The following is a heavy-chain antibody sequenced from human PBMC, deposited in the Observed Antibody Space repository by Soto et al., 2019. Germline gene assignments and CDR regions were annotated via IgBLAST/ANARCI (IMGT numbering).Heavy chain of an antibody. V-gene: IGHV1-69*13. CDR3: ARPTRFYYDSSGQSAWFDP. CDR1: GGTFSSYA. D-gene: IGHD3-22*01. CDR2: IIPIFGTA. J-gene: IGHJ5*02. Sequence: SVNLSCKASGGTFSSYAISWVRQPPGQVLEGMGGIIPIFGTANYAQKFQGRVTITADESTTTAYMELSSLRSEDTAVYYCARPTRFYYDSSGQSAWFDPWGQGTLVTVS.